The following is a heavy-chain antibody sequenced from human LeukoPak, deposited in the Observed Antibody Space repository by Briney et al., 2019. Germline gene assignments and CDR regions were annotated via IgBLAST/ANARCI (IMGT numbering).Heavy chain of an antibody. CDR2: ISSSGSTI. Sequence: LSLTCTVSGGSISSSSYYWGWIRQPPGKGLEWVSYISSSGSTIYYADSVKGRFTISRDNAKNSLYLQMNSLRAEDTAVYYCARKIHPKSGYYLYWGQGTLVTVSS. CDR1: GGSISSSSYY. CDR3: ARKIHPKSGYYLY. V-gene: IGHV3-11*01. D-gene: IGHD3-3*01. J-gene: IGHJ4*02.